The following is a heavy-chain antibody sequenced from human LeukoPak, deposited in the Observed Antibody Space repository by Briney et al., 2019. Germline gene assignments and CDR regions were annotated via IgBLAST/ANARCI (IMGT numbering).Heavy chain of an antibody. J-gene: IGHJ6*03. D-gene: IGHD6-6*01. CDR2: INIDGSTT. Sequence: GGSLRLSCAASGFTFSSYAMSWVRQAPGKGLVWVSRINIDGSTTNYADSVKGRFTISRDNAKNTVHLQMNSLRAEDTAVYYCARGAARTYYMDVWGKGTTVTVSS. V-gene: IGHV3-74*01. CDR1: GFTFSSYA. CDR3: ARGAARTYYMDV.